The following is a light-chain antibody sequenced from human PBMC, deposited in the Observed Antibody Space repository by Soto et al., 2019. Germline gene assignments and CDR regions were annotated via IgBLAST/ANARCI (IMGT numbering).Light chain of an antibody. CDR2: GAS. J-gene: IGKJ1*01. Sequence: EIVLTQSPGTLSLSPGEIATLSFSASQSVSSSYLAWYQQKPGQAPRLLIYGASNRATGIPDRFSGSRSGTDFTLTISRLEPEDFAVYYCQQYGSSGTFGQGTKVDI. CDR3: QQYGSSGT. V-gene: IGKV3-20*01. CDR1: QSVSSSY.